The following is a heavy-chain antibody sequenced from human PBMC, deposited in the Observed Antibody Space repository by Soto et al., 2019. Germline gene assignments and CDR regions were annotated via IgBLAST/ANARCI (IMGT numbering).Heavy chain of an antibody. V-gene: IGHV3-23*01. Sequence: EVQVLESGGGLVQPGASLRLSCAASGFTFRNSPMTWVRQAPGQGLEYVSSITSSGSKTHYADSVKGRFTISRDNSKNTLYLQMNSLRVEDTAIYYCARNVVDRGVESWGQGTLVTVSS. CDR1: GFTFRNSP. CDR2: ITSSGSKT. J-gene: IGHJ4*02. CDR3: ARNVVDRGVES. D-gene: IGHD2-8*01.